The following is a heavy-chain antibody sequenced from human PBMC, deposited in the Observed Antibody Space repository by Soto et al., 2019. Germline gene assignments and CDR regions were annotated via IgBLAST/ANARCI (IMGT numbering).Heavy chain of an antibody. Sequence: QVQLVQSGAEVKKPGSSVKVSCKASGGTFSNYAISWVRQAPGQGLEWMGGIIPIFGTTNYAQRFQGRVTITTDESTSTAYMELSSLRSEDTAVYYCARVSCSWYTAYFDYWGQGPLVTVSS. J-gene: IGHJ4*02. V-gene: IGHV1-69*05. CDR1: GGTFSNYA. D-gene: IGHD6-13*01. CDR3: ARVSCSWYTAYFDY. CDR2: IIPIFGTT.